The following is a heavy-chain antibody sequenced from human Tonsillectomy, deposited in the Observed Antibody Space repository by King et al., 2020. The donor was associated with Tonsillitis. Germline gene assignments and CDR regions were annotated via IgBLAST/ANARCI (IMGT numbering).Heavy chain of an antibody. CDR3: AREYCNSTSCYSFDY. CDR2: IYYTGST. CDR1: GGSINSHY. J-gene: IGHJ4*02. V-gene: IGHV4-59*11. Sequence: VQLQESGPGLVKPSETLSLTCTVSGGSINSHYWSWIRQPPGKGLEWIGYIYYTGSTKYNPSLKSRITISLDTSKSQFSLRLSSVTAADTALYFCAREYCNSTSCYSFDYWGQGTLVTVSS. D-gene: IGHD2-2*01.